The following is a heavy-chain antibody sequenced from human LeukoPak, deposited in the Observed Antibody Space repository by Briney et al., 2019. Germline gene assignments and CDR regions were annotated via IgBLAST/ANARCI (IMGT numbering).Heavy chain of an antibody. CDR1: GYTFTSYG. V-gene: IGHV1-18*01. CDR3: ARDRAQQLVPMCNWFDP. CDR2: ISAYNGNT. D-gene: IGHD6-13*01. Sequence: ASVRVSCKASGYTFTSYGISWVRQAPGQGLEWMGWISAYNGNTNYAQKLQGRVTMTTDTSTSTAYMELRSLRSDDTAVYYCARDRAQQLVPMCNWFDPWGQGTLVTVSS. J-gene: IGHJ5*02.